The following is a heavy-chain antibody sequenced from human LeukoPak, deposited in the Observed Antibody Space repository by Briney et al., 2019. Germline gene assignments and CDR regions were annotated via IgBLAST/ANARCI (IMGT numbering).Heavy chain of an antibody. CDR1: GGSITSSNNY. J-gene: IGHJ4*02. Sequence: PSETLSLTCTVSGGSITSSNNYWAWIRQPPGKGLEWIGSISYSGSTYYNPSLRSRVTMSADTSKNQFSLNLKSVTAADTAVYYCARQYYDSTGYYYFDYWGQGTLVTVSS. CDR2: ISYSGST. CDR3: ARQYYDSTGYYYFDY. D-gene: IGHD3-22*01. V-gene: IGHV4-39*01.